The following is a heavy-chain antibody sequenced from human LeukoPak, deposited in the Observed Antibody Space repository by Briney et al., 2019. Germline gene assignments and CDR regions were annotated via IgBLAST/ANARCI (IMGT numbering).Heavy chain of an antibody. Sequence: GGSLRLSCAASGFTFSSYWMHWVRQAPGKGLAWVSRINSDGSSTSYADSVKGRFTISRDNAKNTLYLQMNSLRAEDTAVYYCARGKYQLGSFDYWGQGTLVTVSS. CDR2: INSDGSST. V-gene: IGHV3-74*01. CDR1: GFTFSSYW. J-gene: IGHJ4*02. CDR3: ARGKYQLGSFDY. D-gene: IGHD2-2*01.